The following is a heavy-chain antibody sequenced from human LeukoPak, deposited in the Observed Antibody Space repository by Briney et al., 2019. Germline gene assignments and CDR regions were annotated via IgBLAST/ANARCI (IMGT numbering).Heavy chain of an antibody. CDR3: ARVRSGYYMDY. D-gene: IGHD3-22*01. CDR1: GFTFSSYS. CDR2: IKSKTDGGTT. J-gene: IGHJ4*02. V-gene: IGHV3-15*01. Sequence: GESLRLSCAASGFTFSSYSMNWVRQAPGKGLEWVGRIKSKTDGGTTDYAAPVKGRFTISRDDSKNTLYLQMNSLRAEDTAVYYCARVRSGYYMDYWGQGTLVTVSS.